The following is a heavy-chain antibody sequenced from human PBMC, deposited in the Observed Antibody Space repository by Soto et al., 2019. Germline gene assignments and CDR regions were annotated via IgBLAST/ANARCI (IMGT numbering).Heavy chain of an antibody. J-gene: IGHJ6*02. CDR3: ARELRNGMDV. V-gene: IGHV3-30-3*01. Sequence: GGSLRLSCAASGFTFSSYAMHWVRQAPGKGLVWVAVISYDGSNKYYADSVKGRFTISRDNSKNTLYLQMNSLRAEDTAVYYCARELRNGMDVWGQGTTVTVSS. CDR2: ISYDGSNK. CDR1: GFTFSSYA.